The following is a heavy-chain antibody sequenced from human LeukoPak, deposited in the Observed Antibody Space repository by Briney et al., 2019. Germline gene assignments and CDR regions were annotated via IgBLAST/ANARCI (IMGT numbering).Heavy chain of an antibody. D-gene: IGHD6-19*01. CDR3: ASTYSSGWYYNWFDP. J-gene: IGHJ5*02. V-gene: IGHV1-69*01. CDR2: IIPIFGTA. Sequence: SVTVSCKASGGTFSSYAISWVRQAPGQGLEWMGGIIPIFGTANYAQKFQGRVTITADESTSTAYMELSSLRSEDTAVYYCASTYSSGWYYNWFDPWGQGTLVTVSS. CDR1: GGTFSSYA.